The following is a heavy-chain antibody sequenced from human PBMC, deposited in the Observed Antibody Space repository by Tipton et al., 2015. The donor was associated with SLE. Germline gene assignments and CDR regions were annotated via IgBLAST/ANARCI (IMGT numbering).Heavy chain of an antibody. V-gene: IGHV3-20*04. CDR1: DGSISSSSYH. D-gene: IGHD6-19*01. Sequence: GSLRLSCTVSDGSISSSSYHWGWIRQPPGKGLEWVSGINWNGGSTGYADSVKGRFTISRDNAKNSLYLQMNSLRAEDTALYYCARDTSSGWYYFDYWGQGTLVTVSS. CDR2: INWNGGST. CDR3: ARDTSSGWYYFDY. J-gene: IGHJ4*02.